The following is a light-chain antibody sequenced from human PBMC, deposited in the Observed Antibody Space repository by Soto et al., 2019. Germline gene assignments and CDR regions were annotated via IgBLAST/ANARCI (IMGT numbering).Light chain of an antibody. CDR2: DAS. CDR1: QSVSTY. J-gene: IGKJ5*01. CDR3: QQCNIWPPVT. Sequence: ETVLTQSPATLSLSPGESATLSCRASQSVSTYLAWYQQKPGQAPRLLIYDASNGVTGIPARFRGSGSGTDFTLTISSLEPDDFAVYYCQQCNIWPPVTFGQGTRLEIK. V-gene: IGKV3-11*01.